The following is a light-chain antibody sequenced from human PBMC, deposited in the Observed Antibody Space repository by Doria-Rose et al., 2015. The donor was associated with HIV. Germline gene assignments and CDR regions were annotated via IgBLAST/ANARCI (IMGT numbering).Light chain of an antibody. CDR3: QQSYSTLLT. CDR2: AAS. V-gene: IGKV1-39*01. J-gene: IGKJ4*01. Sequence: DIRVTQSPSSLSASVGDRVTITCRASQSTGSFLNWYQQKPGKAPKLLIYAASSLQNGVSSRFSGSGSGTDFTLTISSLQPEDFATYFCQQSYSTLLTFGGGTKVEIK. CDR1: QSTGSF.